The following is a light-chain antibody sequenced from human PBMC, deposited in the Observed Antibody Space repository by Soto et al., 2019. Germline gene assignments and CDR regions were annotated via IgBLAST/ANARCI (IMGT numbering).Light chain of an antibody. Sequence: DIQMTQSPSTLSASVGDRVIITCRASQSISSWLAWYQQKPGKAPDLLIYRASTLKTGITSRFSGSGSGTEFTLTISNLQPDDFATYYCQQYDRASWTFGPGTKVEIK. J-gene: IGKJ1*01. CDR3: QQYDRASWT. CDR1: QSISSW. V-gene: IGKV1-5*03. CDR2: RAS.